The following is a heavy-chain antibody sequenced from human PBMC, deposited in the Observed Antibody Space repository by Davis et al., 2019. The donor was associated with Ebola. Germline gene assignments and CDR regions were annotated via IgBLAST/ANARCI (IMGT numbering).Heavy chain of an antibody. V-gene: IGHV6-1*01. CDR1: GDSVSVGSGA. CDR2: TYYSSKWYT. J-gene: IGHJ6*02. Sequence: HSQTLSLTRAISGDSVSVGSGAWNWRRQTPSRGLEWLGRTYYSSKWYTDYAAHVKSRITINPDTSKNQFSLQLNSVTPEDTAVYYCERSWFRSGMDVWGQGTTVTVSS. CDR3: ERSWFRSGMDV. D-gene: IGHD2-15*01.